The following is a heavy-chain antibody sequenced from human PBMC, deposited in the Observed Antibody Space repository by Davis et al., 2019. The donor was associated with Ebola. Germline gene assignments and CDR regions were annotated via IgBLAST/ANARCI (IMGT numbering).Heavy chain of an antibody. V-gene: IGHV3-66*01. D-gene: IGHD3-22*01. J-gene: IGHJ4*02. Sequence: LSLTCAASGFTVSSNYMSWVRQAPGKGLEWVSVIYSGGSTYYADSVKGRFTISRDNSKNTLYLQMNSLRAEDTAVYYCARGYYYDSSGYYPFDYWGQGTLVTVSS. CDR3: ARGYYYDSSGYYPFDY. CDR1: GFTVSSNY. CDR2: IYSGGST.